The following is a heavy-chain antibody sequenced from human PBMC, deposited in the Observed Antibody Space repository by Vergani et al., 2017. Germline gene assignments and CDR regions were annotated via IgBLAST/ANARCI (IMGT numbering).Heavy chain of an antibody. CDR1: GGSISSYY. V-gene: IGHV4-59*12. J-gene: IGHJ5*02. CDR3: ARDRGAGVGATGRYNWFDP. CDR2: IYYSGST. Sequence: QVQLQESGPGLVKPSETLSLTCTVSGGSISSYYWSWIRQPAGKGLEWIGYIYYSGSTNYNPSLKSRVTISVDTSKNQFSLKLSSVTAADTAVYYCARDRGAGVGATGRYNWFDPWGQGTLVTVSS. D-gene: IGHD1-26*01.